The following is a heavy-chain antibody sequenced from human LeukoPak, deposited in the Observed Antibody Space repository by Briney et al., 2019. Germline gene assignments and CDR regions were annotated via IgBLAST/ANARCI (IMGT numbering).Heavy chain of an antibody. CDR1: GGSISSSSYY. CDR2: IYHSGST. CDR3: ARDGYSSSIDY. Sequence: PSETLSLTCTVSGGSISSSSYYWGWIRQPPGKGLEWIGKIYHSGSTYYNPSLKSRVTISVDTSKNQFSLKLSSVTAADTAVYYCARDGYSSSIDYWGQGTLVTVSS. D-gene: IGHD6-13*01. J-gene: IGHJ4*02. V-gene: IGHV4-39*02.